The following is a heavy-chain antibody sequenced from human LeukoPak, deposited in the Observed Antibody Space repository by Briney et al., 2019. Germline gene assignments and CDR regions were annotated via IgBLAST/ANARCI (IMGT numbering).Heavy chain of an antibody. CDR3: ARVWTGRAFDI. CDR2: FYHSGST. CDR1: GYSISSGYS. J-gene: IGHJ3*02. D-gene: IGHD3/OR15-3a*01. V-gene: IGHV4-38-2*02. Sequence: SETLSLTCTVSGYSISSGYSWGWIRQPPGKGLEFIGSFYHSGSTYYNPSLKSRVTFSVDTSKNQFSLKLSSVTAADTAVYYCARVWTGRAFDIWGQGTMVTVSS.